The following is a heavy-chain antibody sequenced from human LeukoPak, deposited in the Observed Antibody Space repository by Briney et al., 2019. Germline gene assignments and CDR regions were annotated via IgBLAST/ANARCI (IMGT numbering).Heavy chain of an antibody. V-gene: IGHV3-73*01. J-gene: IGHJ6*03. CDR1: GFIFSGSA. CDR3: TRQGPGGGYLYYYYYMDV. D-gene: IGHD3-22*01. CDR2: IRSKANNYAT. Sequence: GGSLRLSCAASGFIFSGSAMHWVRQASGKGLEWVGRIRSKANNYATAYAASVKGRFTISRDDSKNTAYLQMNSLKSEDTAVYYCTRQGPGGGYLYYYYYMDVWGKGTTVTVSS.